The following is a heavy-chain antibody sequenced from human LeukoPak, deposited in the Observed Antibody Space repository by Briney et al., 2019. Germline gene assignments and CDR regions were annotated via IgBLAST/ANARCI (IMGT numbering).Heavy chain of an antibody. CDR2: ISSSASTI. D-gene: IGHD6-13*01. CDR3: ARSRGSWPDYFDY. Sequence: GGSLRLSCAASGFTFSSYEMNWVRQAPGEGLEWVSYISSSASTIYYADSVKGRFTISRDNAKNSLYLQMNSLRAEDTGLYYCARSRGSWPDYFDYWGQGTLVTVTS. CDR1: GFTFSSYE. J-gene: IGHJ4*02. V-gene: IGHV3-48*03.